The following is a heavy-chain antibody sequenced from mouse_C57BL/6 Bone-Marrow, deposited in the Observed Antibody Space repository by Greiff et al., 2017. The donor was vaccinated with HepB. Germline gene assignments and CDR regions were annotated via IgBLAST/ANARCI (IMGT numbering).Heavy chain of an antibody. Sequence: VHVKQSGPGLAKPSQTLSLTCSVTGYSITSDYWNWIRKFPGNKLEYMGYISYSGSTYYNPSLKSRISITRDTSKNQYYLQLNSVTTEDTATYYCARSSTMVTAYYAMDYWGQGTSVTVSS. D-gene: IGHD2-2*01. CDR3: ARSSTMVTAYYAMDY. CDR2: ISYSGST. J-gene: IGHJ4*01. V-gene: IGHV3-8*01. CDR1: GYSITSDY.